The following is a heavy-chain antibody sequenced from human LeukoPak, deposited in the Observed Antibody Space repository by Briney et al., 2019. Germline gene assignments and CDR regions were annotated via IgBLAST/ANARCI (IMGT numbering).Heavy chain of an antibody. D-gene: IGHD7-27*01. CDR3: ARAGNGDNNFYY. CDR1: GGSISSGGYY. V-gene: IGHV4-31*03. Sequence: SETLSLTCTVSGGSISSGGYYWSWIRQHPGKGLEWIGYIYYSGSTYYNPSLKSRVTISVDTSKNQFSLKLSSVTAADTAVYFFARAGNGDNNFYYWGQGTLVTVSS. CDR2: IYYSGST. J-gene: IGHJ4*02.